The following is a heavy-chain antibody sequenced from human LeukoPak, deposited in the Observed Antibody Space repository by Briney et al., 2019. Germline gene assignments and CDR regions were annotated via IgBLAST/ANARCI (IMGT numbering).Heavy chain of an antibody. CDR2: IWYDGSNK. V-gene: IGHV3-33*01. CDR1: GFTFSSYG. J-gene: IGHJ4*02. D-gene: IGHD2-8*01. CDR3: ARDGSACTNGVCYYHDY. Sequence: GGSLRLSCAASGFTFSSYGMHWVRQALGKGLEWVAVIWYDGSNKYYADSVKGRFTISRDNSKNTLYLQMNSLRAEDTAVYYYARDGSACTNGVCYYHDYWGQGTLVTVSS.